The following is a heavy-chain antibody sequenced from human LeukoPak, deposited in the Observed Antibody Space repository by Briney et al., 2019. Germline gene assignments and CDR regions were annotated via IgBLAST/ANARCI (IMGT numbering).Heavy chain of an antibody. CDR1: GFTFSSCW. Sequence: PGGSLRLSCAASGFTFSSCWMHWVRQAPGKGLVWVSRINSDGSSTSYADSRKGRFTISRDNAKNTLYLQMHSLRAEDTPVYYCARPDNSSSWYGDYYYYYGMDVWGQGTTVTVSS. CDR2: INSDGSST. D-gene: IGHD6-13*01. V-gene: IGHV3-74*01. CDR3: ARPDNSSSWYGDYYYYYGMDV. J-gene: IGHJ6*02.